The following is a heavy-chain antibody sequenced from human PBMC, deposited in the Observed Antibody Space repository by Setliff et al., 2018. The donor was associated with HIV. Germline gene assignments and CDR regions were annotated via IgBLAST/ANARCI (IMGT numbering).Heavy chain of an antibody. Sequence: ASVKVSCKASGYSFINYAINWVRQAPGQGLEWMGWINANSGSPTYAQAFTGRFLFSVDTVVATAYLQINNLKTEDTAVYFCARGLYGDYGGDLNWLDPWGHGTRVTVSS. D-gene: IGHD4-17*01. CDR1: GYSFINYA. V-gene: IGHV7-4-1*02. CDR3: ARGLYGDYGGDLNWLDP. CDR2: INANSGSP. J-gene: IGHJ5*02.